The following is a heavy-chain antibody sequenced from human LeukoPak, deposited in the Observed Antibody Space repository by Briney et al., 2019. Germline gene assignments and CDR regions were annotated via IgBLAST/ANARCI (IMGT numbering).Heavy chain of an antibody. D-gene: IGHD5-24*01. Sequence: SETLSLTCTVSGGSISSYYWSWIRQPQGKGLEWIGYIYYSGSTNYNPSLKSRVTISVDTSKNQFSLKLSSVTAADTAVYYCARGSRRDGYGDYWGQGTLVTVSS. CDR2: IYYSGST. V-gene: IGHV4-59*01. CDR1: GGSISSYY. CDR3: ARGSRRDGYGDY. J-gene: IGHJ4*02.